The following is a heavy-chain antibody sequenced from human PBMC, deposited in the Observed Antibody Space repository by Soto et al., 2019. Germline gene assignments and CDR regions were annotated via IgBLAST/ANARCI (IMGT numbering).Heavy chain of an antibody. CDR3: AREPLRCSFDP. CDR1: GGSFSGYY. V-gene: IGHV4-34*01. CDR2: INPSGST. Sequence: QVQLQQWGAGLLKPSETLSLTCAVYGGSFSGYYWSWIRQPPGKGLEWIGEINPSGSTNYNPSLKSRVTISVDTYKNQFSLKLSSVTAADTAVYYCAREPLRCSFDPWGQGTLVTVSS. D-gene: IGHD4-17*01. J-gene: IGHJ5*02.